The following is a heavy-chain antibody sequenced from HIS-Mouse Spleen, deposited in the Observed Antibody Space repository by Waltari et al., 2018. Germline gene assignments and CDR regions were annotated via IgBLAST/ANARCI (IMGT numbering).Heavy chain of an antibody. Sequence: QVQLVESGGGVVQPGRSLRLSCAASGFTFSSYGMHWVRQAPGKGLEWGAVISYDGSNKYYADSVKGRFTISRDNSKNTLYLQMNSLRAEDTAVYYCAKDTSGSYSDYWGQGTLVTVSS. J-gene: IGHJ4*02. CDR3: AKDTSGSYSDY. CDR2: ISYDGSNK. V-gene: IGHV3-30*18. D-gene: IGHD1-26*01. CDR1: GFTFSSYG.